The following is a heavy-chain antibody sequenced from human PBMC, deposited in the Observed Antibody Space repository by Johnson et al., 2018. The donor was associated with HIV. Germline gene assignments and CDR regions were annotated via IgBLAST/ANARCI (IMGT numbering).Heavy chain of an antibody. CDR3: ARDQVVEMATIIGDDAFDI. CDR2: ISHDGSHK. V-gene: IGHV3-30*03. D-gene: IGHD5-24*01. J-gene: IGHJ3*02. Sequence: QVQLVESGGGVVQPGRSLRLSCAASGFTFSSMHWDRQAPGKGLEWVAVISHDGSHKYYADSVKGRFSLSRDISKNTLYLQMNSLRAEDTAVYYCARDQVVEMATIIGDDAFDIWGQGTMVTVSS. CDR1: GFTFSS.